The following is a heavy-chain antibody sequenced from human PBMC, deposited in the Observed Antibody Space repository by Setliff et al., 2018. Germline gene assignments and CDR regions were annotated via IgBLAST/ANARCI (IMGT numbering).Heavy chain of an antibody. Sequence: SETLSLTCTVSGDYISSQYWGWIRQPPGKGLEWIGSINYSGSTYYNPSLKSRVTISVETSKNQFSLKLSSVTAADTAVYYCARAAGYSSSWYHYYYGMDVWGQGTTVTVSS. CDR3: ARAAGYSSSWYHYYYGMDV. D-gene: IGHD6-13*01. J-gene: IGHJ6*02. V-gene: IGHV4-39*01. CDR2: INYSGST. CDR1: GDYISSQY.